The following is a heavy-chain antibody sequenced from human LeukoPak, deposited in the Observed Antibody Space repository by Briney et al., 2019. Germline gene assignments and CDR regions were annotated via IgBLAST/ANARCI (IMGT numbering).Heavy chain of an antibody. Sequence: SETLSLTCTVSGGSISSYYWSWIRQPPGKGLEWIGYIYYSGSTNYNPSLKSRVTISVDTSKSQFSLKLSSVTAADTAVYYCAREDYYDSSGYAFDIWGQGTMVTVSS. CDR3: AREDYYDSSGYAFDI. J-gene: IGHJ3*02. CDR2: IYYSGST. V-gene: IGHV4-59*01. D-gene: IGHD3-22*01. CDR1: GGSISSYY.